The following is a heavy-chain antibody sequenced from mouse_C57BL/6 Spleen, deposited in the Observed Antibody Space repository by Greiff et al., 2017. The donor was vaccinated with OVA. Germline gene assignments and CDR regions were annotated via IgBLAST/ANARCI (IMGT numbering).Heavy chain of an antibody. J-gene: IGHJ3*01. CDR3: ARSAMVTGAWFAY. CDR2: IYPRDGST. Sequence: VKLVESGPELVKPGASVKLSCKASGYTFTSYDINWVKQRPGQGLEWIGWIYPRDGSTKYNEKFKGKATLTVDTSSSTAYMELHSLTSEDSAVYFCARSAMVTGAWFAYWGQGTLVTVSA. V-gene: IGHV1-85*01. CDR1: GYTFTSYD. D-gene: IGHD2-1*01.